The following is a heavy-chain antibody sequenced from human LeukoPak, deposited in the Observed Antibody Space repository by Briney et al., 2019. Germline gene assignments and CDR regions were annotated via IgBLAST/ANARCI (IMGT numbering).Heavy chain of an antibody. J-gene: IGHJ1*01. CDR3: AKDPSVGGTAEYFQH. V-gene: IGHV3-23*01. D-gene: IGHD1-26*01. CDR2: ISGSGGST. Sequence: PGGSLRLSCAASGFTFSSYAMSWVRQAPGKGLEWVSAISGSGGSTYYADSVKGRFTISRDNSKNTLYLQMNSLRAEDTAVYYCAKDPSVGGTAEYFQHWGQGTLVTVSS. CDR1: GFTFSSYA.